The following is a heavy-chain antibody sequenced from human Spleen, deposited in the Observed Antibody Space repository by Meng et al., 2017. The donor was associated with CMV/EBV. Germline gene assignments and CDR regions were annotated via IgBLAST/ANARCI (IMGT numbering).Heavy chain of an antibody. J-gene: IGHJ3*01. CDR1: GGSFNGYY. CDR2: INHSGST. Sequence: SETLSLTCAVYGGSFNGYYWSWIRQPPGKGLEWIGEINHSGSTNYNPSLKSRVTISEDTSKHQSSLNLRFVTAADTAMYYCVLGSGYTFDVWGQGTLVTVSS. D-gene: IGHD5-24*01. CDR3: VLGSGYTFDV. V-gene: IGHV4-34*01.